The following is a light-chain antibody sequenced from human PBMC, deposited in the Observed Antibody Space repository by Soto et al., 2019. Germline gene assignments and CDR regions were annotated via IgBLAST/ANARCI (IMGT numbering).Light chain of an antibody. CDR1: QNINTW. J-gene: IGKJ3*01. CDR3: QQYDVY. V-gene: IGKV1-5*01. CDR2: DVS. Sequence: QMTQSPSTLSASVGDRVTITCRASQNINTWLAWYQQKPGTAPRLLIYDVSTLQSGVPARFSVSGSGTEFTLTISRPQPEHYAIYYCQQYDVYFGPGTRV.